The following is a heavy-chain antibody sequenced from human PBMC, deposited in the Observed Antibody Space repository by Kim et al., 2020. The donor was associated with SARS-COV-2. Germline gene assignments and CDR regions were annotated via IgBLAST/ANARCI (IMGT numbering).Heavy chain of an antibody. J-gene: IGHJ4*02. CDR2: ISGDGGST. D-gene: IGHD3-3*01. CDR1: GFTFDDYA. Sequence: GGSLRLSCAASGFTFDDYAMHWVRQAPGKGLEWVSLISGDGGSTYYADSVKGRFTISRDNSKNSLYLQMNSLRTEDTALYYCAKDMILEWLSAPERYLDYWGQGTLVTVSS. V-gene: IGHV3-43*02. CDR3: AKDMILEWLSAPERYLDY.